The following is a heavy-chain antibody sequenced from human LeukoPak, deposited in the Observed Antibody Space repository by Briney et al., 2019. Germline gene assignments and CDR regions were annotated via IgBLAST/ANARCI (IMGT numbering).Heavy chain of an antibody. Sequence: ASLKPCCKAAVYTFTRYYMHWVGQAPGNGLEWIGWINANSVVTNYAQKFQGWVTMTRDTSISTAYMELSRLRCDVTAVYDCARADSSGWCLRYWGQGPLVTVP. V-gene: IGHV1-2*04. J-gene: IGHJ4*02. CDR1: VYTFTRYY. CDR2: INANSVVT. CDR3: ARADSSGWCLRY. D-gene: IGHD6-19*01.